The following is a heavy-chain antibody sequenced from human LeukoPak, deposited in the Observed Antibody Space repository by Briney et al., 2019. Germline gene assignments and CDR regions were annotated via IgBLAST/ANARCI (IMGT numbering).Heavy chain of an antibody. D-gene: IGHD6-19*01. Sequence: PGGSLRLSCAASGFTFINYAMTWVRQAPGKGLEWVSAISGRADSAYYADSVKGRFTISRDNSKNTLYLQMNSLRAEDTAVYYCAKGKSDSTYTSGDYWGQGTLVTVSS. V-gene: IGHV3-23*01. J-gene: IGHJ4*02. CDR1: GFTFINYA. CDR3: AKGKSDSTYTSGDY. CDR2: ISGRADSA.